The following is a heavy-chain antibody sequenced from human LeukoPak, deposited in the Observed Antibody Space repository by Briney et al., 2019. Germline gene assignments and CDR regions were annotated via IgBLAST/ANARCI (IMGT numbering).Heavy chain of an antibody. D-gene: IGHD3-22*01. V-gene: IGHV3-15*01. Sequence: GGSLRLSCAASGFTFSNAWMSWVRQAPGKGLEWVGRIKSKTDGGTTDYAAPVKGRFTISRDDSKNTLYLQMNSLKTEDTAVYYCTTSVPGFPNVIVVVFDAFDIWGQGTMVTVSS. CDR1: GFTFSNAW. CDR3: TTSVPGFPNVIVVVFDAFDI. J-gene: IGHJ3*02. CDR2: IKSKTDGGTT.